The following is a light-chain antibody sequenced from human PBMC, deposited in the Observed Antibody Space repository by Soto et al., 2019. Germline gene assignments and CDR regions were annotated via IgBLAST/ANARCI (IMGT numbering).Light chain of an antibody. V-gene: IGKV4-1*01. CDR2: WAS. CDR3: QQYYSTPLT. Sequence: DMVMTQSPDSLAVSLCERATINCKSSQSVLYSSNNKNYLAWYQQKPGQPPKLLLYWASTRESGVPDRFSGSGSGTDFTLTISSLQAEDVAVYYCQQYYSTPLTFGGGTKVDIK. J-gene: IGKJ4*01. CDR1: QSVLYSSNNKNY.